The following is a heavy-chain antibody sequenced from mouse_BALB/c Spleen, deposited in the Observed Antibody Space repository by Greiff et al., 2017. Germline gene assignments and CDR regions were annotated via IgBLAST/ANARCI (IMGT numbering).Heavy chain of an antibody. D-gene: IGHD1-2*01. CDR1: GFDFSRYW. CDR2: INPGSSTI. V-gene: IGHV4-2*02. J-gene: IGHJ1*01. Sequence: EVKLMESGGGLVQPGGSLNLSCAASGFDFSRYWMSWARQAPGKGQEWIGEINPGSSTINYTPSLKDKFIISRDNAKNTLYLQMSKVRSEDTALYYCARRNYGYDYWYFDVWGAGTTVTVSS. CDR3: ARRNYGYDYWYFDV.